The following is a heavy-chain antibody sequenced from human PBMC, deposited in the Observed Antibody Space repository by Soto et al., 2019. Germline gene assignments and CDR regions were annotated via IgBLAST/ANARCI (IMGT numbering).Heavy chain of an antibody. CDR3: AREFCSGGNCYTYYSDP. J-gene: IGHJ5*02. CDR1: GLTFNRYW. CDR2: INTDGSNT. Sequence: GGSLRLSCAASGLTFNRYWMHWVRHAPGKGLVWVSHINTDGSNTNYADSVKGRFTISRDNAKSTLFLQMNSLRDEDTAVYYCAREFCSGGNCYTYYSDPRGQGIPVTVSS. D-gene: IGHD2-15*01. V-gene: IGHV3-74*01.